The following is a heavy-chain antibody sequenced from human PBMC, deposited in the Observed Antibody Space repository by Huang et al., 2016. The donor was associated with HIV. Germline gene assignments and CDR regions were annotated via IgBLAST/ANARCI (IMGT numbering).Heavy chain of an antibody. J-gene: IGHJ4*02. CDR3: ARDPRIQSWLNFFDY. Sequence: EVQLVESVVGLVQPGGSLRLSCAASGFSLSSYWMHWVRQAPGKGLVWVSLIKSDGSSTSYADSVKGRFTISRDNAKNTLYLQMNSLRAEDTAVYYCARDPRIQSWLNFFDYWGQGTLVSVSS. D-gene: IGHD3-22*01. V-gene: IGHV3-74*01. CDR1: GFSLSSYW. CDR2: IKSDGSST.